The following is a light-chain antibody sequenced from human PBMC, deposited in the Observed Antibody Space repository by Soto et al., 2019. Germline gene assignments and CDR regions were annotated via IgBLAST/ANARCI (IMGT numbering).Light chain of an antibody. CDR2: GAS. Sequence: EIVMTQSPATLSVSPGESATLSCRASQSVASNLAWYQQRPGQAPSLLIYGASTRAPGIPVRFSGSGSGTDFTLTISSLQSEDFAVYHCQHYNNWPITFGQGTRLEIQ. J-gene: IGKJ5*01. CDR3: QHYNNWPIT. V-gene: IGKV3-15*01. CDR1: QSVASN.